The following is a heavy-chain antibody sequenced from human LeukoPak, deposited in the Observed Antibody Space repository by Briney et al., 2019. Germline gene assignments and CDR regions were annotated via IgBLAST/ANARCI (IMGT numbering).Heavy chain of an antibody. V-gene: IGHV3-64*01. Sequence: GGSLRLSCAASGFTFSSYAMHWVRQAPGKGLEYVSAISSNGGSTYYANSVKGRFTISRDNSKNTLYLQMGSLRAEDTALYYCVKVTAAGFVDHWGQGTLVTVSS. J-gene: IGHJ4*02. D-gene: IGHD6-13*01. CDR1: GFTFSSYA. CDR2: ISSNGGST. CDR3: VKVTAAGFVDH.